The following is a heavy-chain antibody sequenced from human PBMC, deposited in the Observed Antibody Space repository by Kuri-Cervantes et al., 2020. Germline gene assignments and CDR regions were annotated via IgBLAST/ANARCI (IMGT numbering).Heavy chain of an antibody. CDR2: IWYDGSNK. CDR1: GFTFSSYA. Sequence: GESLKISCAASGFTFSSYAMHWVRQAPGKGLEWVAVIWYDGSNKYYADSVKGRFTISRDNSKNTLYLQMNSLRAEDTAVYYCARDPSYYDSSGYFGYWGQGTLVTVSS. D-gene: IGHD3-22*01. J-gene: IGHJ4*02. V-gene: IGHV3-33*08. CDR3: ARDPSYYDSSGYFGY.